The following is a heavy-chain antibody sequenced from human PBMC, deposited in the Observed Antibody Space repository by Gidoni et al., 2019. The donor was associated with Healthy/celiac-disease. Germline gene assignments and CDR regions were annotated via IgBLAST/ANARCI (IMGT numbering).Heavy chain of an antibody. CDR3: ARTGEWQLVSRFDP. V-gene: IGHV1-69*06. CDR2: IIPIFGTA. D-gene: IGHD6-6*01. J-gene: IGHJ5*02. Sequence: QVQLVQSGAEVKKPGPSVKFSCKASGGTFSSYAISWVRQAPGQGLEWMGGIIPIFGTANYAQKFQGRVTITADKSTSTAYMELSSLRSEDTAVYYCARTGEWQLVSRFDPWGQGTLVTVSS. CDR1: GGTFSSYA.